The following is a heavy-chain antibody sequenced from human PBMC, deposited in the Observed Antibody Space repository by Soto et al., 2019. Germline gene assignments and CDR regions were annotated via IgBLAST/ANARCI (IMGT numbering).Heavy chain of an antibody. CDR3: ARLQYTVVTPIDL. D-gene: IGHD2-21*02. V-gene: IGHV4-59*01. CDR2: IHNSGNT. CDR1: GGSITNYY. J-gene: IGHJ3*01. Sequence: SETLSLTCTVPGGSITNYYWTWIRQLPGKRLEWIAHIHNSGNTNSNPSLKRRVTISMDTSKNQISLRLTSVTAADTAMYYCARLQYTVVTPIDLWGQGTMVTVSS.